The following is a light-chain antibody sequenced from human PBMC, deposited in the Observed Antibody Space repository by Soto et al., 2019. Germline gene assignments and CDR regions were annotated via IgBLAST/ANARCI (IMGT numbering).Light chain of an antibody. Sequence: IVLTQSPCTLSLSPGDSATLSCRASQSVSSNLAWYQQKPGQAPRLLIYGASTRATGIPARFSGSGSGTDFTLTISRLEPEDFAVYYCQQHNNWITFGQGTRLEIK. V-gene: IGKV3-15*01. CDR1: QSVSSN. J-gene: IGKJ5*01. CDR3: QQHNNWIT. CDR2: GAS.